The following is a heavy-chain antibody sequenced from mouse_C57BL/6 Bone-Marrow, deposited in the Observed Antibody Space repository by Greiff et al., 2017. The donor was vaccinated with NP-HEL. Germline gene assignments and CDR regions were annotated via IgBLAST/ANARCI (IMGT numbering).Heavy chain of an antibody. CDR2: IYPRDGST. Sequence: QVQLKESGPELVKPGASVKLSCKASGYTFTSYDINWVKQRPGQGLEWIGWIYPRDGSTKYNEKFKGKATLTVDTSSSTAYMELHSLTSEDSAVYFCASIYDGYYGAYWGQGTLVTVSA. J-gene: IGHJ3*01. CDR1: GYTFTSYD. D-gene: IGHD2-3*01. V-gene: IGHV1-85*01. CDR3: ASIYDGYYGAY.